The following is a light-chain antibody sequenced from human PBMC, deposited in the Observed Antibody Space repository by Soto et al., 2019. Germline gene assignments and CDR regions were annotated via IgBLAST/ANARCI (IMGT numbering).Light chain of an antibody. J-gene: IGLJ1*01. Sequence: QSVLTQPASVSGSPGQSITISCTGTSSDVGGYNYVSWYQQHPGKAPKLMIYDVSNRPSGVSNRFPGSKSGNTASLTISGLQAEDEADYSCSSYKSSSTEVFGPGTKVTVL. CDR2: DVS. CDR1: SSDVGGYNY. CDR3: SSYKSSSTEV. V-gene: IGLV2-14*01.